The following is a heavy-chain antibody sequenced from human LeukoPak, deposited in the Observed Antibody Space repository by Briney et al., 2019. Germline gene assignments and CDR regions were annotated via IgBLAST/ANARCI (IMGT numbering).Heavy chain of an antibody. D-gene: IGHD6-19*01. J-gene: IGHJ6*04. V-gene: IGHV1-69*01. CDR1: GGTFSSYA. CDR2: IIPIFGTA. Sequence: SMKVSCKASGGTFSSYAISWVRQAPGQGLEWMGGIIPIFGTANYAQKFQGRVTITADESTSTAYMELSSLRSEDTAVYYCAGVGYSSSFPGLGDYYYYYGMDVWGKGTTVTVSS. CDR3: AGVGYSSSFPGLGDYYYYYGMDV.